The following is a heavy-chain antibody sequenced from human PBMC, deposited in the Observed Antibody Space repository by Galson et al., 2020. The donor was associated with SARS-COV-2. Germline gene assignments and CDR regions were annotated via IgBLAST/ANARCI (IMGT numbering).Heavy chain of an antibody. V-gene: IGHV4-4*02. J-gene: IGHJ6*02. D-gene: IGHD3-3*01. CDR2: VYHSGST. Sequence: SETLSLTCVVSGGSLSSDNWWSWFRQPPGKGLEWIGAVYHSGSTNYNPSLNRRVVMSLDKSKNSFSLKLTSVTAADTAVYYCARVSSSTSIFGVVIMNGLDVWGQGTTVSVSS. CDR1: GGSLSSDNW. CDR3: ARVSSSTSIFGVVIMNGLDV.